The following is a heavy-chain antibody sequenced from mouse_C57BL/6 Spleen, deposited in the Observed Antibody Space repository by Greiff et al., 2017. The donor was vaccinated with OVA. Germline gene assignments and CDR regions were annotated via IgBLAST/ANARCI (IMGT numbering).Heavy chain of an antibody. Sequence: QVQLKQPGTELVKPGASVKLSCKASGYTFTSYWMHWVKQRPGQGLEWIGNINPSNGGTNYNEKFKSKATLTVDKSSSTAYMQLSSLTSEDSAVYYCARERGRRSYFDYWGQGTTLTVSS. CDR3: ARERGRRSYFDY. D-gene: IGHD4-1*01. CDR1: GYTFTSYW. V-gene: IGHV1-53*01. CDR2: INPSNGGT. J-gene: IGHJ2*01.